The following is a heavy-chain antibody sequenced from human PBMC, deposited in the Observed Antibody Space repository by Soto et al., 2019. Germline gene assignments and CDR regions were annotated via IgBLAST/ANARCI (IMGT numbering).Heavy chain of an antibody. D-gene: IGHD3-3*01. J-gene: IGHJ4*02. CDR3: ASYYDFWSGFDY. V-gene: IGHV4-34*01. Sequence: PSETLSLTCAVYGGSFSGYYWSWIRQPPGKGLEWTGEINHSGSTNYNPSLKSRVTISVDRSKNQFSLKLSSVTAADTAVYYCASYYDFWSGFDYWGQGTLVTVSS. CDR1: GGSFSGYY. CDR2: INHSGST.